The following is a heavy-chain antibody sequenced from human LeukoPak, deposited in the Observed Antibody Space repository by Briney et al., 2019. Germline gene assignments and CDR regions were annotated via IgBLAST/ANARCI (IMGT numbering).Heavy chain of an antibody. J-gene: IGHJ5*02. CDR2: IYYSGST. V-gene: IGHV4-39*07. D-gene: IGHD3-22*01. CDR3: ARVQLQNDYYDSSGYYGHPHNWFDP. CDR1: GGSISSSSYY. Sequence: SETLSLTCTVSGGSISSSSYYWGWIRQPPGKGLEWIGSIYYSGSTYYNPSLKSRVTISVDTSKNQFSLKLSSVTAADTAVYYCARVQLQNDYYDSSGYYGHPHNWFDPWGQGTLVTVSS.